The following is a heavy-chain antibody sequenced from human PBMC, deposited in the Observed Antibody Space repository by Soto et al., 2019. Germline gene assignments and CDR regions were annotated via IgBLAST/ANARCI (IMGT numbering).Heavy chain of an antibody. CDR2: ISYDGSNK. J-gene: IGHJ6*02. CDR3: ARDKVIYYYYGMDV. V-gene: IGHV3-30-3*01. Sequence: QVQLVESGGGVVQPGRSLRLSCAASGFTFSSYAMHWVRLAPGEGLEWVAVISYDGSNKYYADSVKGRFTISRDNSKNTLYLQMNSLRAEDTAVYYCARDKVIYYYYGMDVWGQGTTVTVSS. CDR1: GFTFSSYA.